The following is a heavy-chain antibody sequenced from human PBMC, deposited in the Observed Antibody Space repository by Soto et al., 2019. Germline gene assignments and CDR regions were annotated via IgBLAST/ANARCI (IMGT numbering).Heavy chain of an antibody. Sequence: PGGSLRLSCAASGFTFSSYGMHWVRQAPGKGLEWVAVISYDGSNKYYADSVKGRFTISRDNSKNTLYLQMNSLRAEDTAVYYCAKDLAGTSYYYYGMDVWGQGTTVTVS. CDR2: ISYDGSNK. CDR1: GFTFSSYG. CDR3: AKDLAGTSYYYYGMDV. J-gene: IGHJ6*02. V-gene: IGHV3-30*18. D-gene: IGHD1-1*01.